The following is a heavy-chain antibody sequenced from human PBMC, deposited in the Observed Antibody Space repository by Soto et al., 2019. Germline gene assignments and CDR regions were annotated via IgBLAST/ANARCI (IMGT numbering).Heavy chain of an antibody. CDR3: ARGHIVVVPAALGGYYFDY. J-gene: IGHJ4*02. D-gene: IGHD2-2*01. Sequence: SETLSLTCAVYGGSFSGYYWSWIRQPPGKGLEWIGEINHSGSTNYNPSLKSRVTISVDTSKNQFSLKLSSVTAADTAVYYCARGHIVVVPAALGGYYFDYWGQGTLVTVSS. CDR2: INHSGST. V-gene: IGHV4-34*01. CDR1: GGSFSGYY.